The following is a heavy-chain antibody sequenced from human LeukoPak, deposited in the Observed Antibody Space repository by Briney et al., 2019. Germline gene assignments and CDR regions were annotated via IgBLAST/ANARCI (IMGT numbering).Heavy chain of an antibody. Sequence: SETLSLTCTVSGGSISSYYWSWIRQPPGKGLEWIGYIYYSGSTNYNPSLKRRVTISVDTSKNQFSLKLSSVTAADTAVYYCARASIWFGELHWGQGTLVTVSS. CDR2: IYYSGST. CDR1: GGSISSYY. CDR3: ARASIWFGELH. V-gene: IGHV4-59*01. D-gene: IGHD3-10*01. J-gene: IGHJ4*02.